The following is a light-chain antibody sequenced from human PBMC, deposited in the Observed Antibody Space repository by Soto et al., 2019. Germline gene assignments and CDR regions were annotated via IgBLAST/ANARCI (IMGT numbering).Light chain of an antibody. CDR3: QQYGSSPLQLT. CDR2: GAS. V-gene: IGKV3-20*01. CDR1: QSVSSSY. Sequence: EIVLTQSPGTLSLSPGERATLSCRASQSVSSSYLAWYQQKPGQAPRLLIYGASSRATGIPDRFSGSGSRTDFTLTISRLEPEDFAVYYCQQYGSSPLQLTFGGGTKVDIK. J-gene: IGKJ4*01.